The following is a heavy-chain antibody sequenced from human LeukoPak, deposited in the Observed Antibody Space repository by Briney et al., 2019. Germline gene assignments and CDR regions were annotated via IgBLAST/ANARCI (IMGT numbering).Heavy chain of an antibody. V-gene: IGHV4-34*01. J-gene: IGHJ5*02. Sequence: PSETLSLTCAVYGGSFSGYYWSWIRQPPGKGLEWIGEINHSGSTNYNPSLQSRVTISVDTSKNQFSLKLSSVTAADTAVYYCASYSNYVDWFDPWGQGTLVTVSS. CDR1: GGSFSGYY. CDR3: ASYSNYVDWFDP. CDR2: INHSGST. D-gene: IGHD4-11*01.